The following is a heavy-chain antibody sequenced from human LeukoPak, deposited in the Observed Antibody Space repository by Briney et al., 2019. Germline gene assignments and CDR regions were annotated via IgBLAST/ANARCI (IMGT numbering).Heavy chain of an antibody. CDR3: ARRYSSSPRFDP. D-gene: IGHD6-13*01. V-gene: IGHV4-34*01. CDR2: INHSGST. Sequence: SETLSLTCAVYGGSFSGYYWCWIRQPPGKGLEWIGEINHSGSTNYNPSLKSRVTISVDTSKNQFSLKLSSVTAADTAVYYCARRYSSSPRFDPWGQGTLVTVSS. CDR1: GGSFSGYY. J-gene: IGHJ5*02.